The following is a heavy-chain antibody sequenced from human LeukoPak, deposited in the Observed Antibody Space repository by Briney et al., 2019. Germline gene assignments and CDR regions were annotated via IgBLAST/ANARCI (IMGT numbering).Heavy chain of an antibody. J-gene: IGHJ4*02. D-gene: IGHD3-10*01. CDR2: INPNSGGT. Sequence: ASVKVSCKASGYTFTGYYMHWVRQAPGQGLEWMGWINPNSGGTNYAQKFQGRVTMTRDTSTSTAYMELRSLRSDDTAVYYCARDYYGSGTETEYWGQGTLVTVSS. CDR1: GYTFTGYY. CDR3: ARDYYGSGTETEY. V-gene: IGHV1-2*02.